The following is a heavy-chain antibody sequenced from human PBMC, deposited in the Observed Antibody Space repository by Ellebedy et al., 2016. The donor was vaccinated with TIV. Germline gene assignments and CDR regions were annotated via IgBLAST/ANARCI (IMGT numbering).Heavy chain of an antibody. CDR3: ARDRGLGGYSGYVSQWLDY. Sequence: GESLKISCAASGFTFSSYGMNWVRQAPGKGLEWVAVIWYDGSIKYYADSVKGRLTITRDNSKNTLYLQMNSRRAEDTAVYYCARDRGLGGYSGYVSQWLDYWGQGTLVTVSS. J-gene: IGHJ4*02. V-gene: IGHV3-33*01. D-gene: IGHD5-12*01. CDR1: GFTFSSYG. CDR2: IWYDGSIK.